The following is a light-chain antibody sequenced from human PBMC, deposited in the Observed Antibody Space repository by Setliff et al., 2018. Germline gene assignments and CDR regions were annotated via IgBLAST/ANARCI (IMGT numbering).Light chain of an antibody. Sequence: QSVLTQPASVSGSPGQSITLSRTGTSSDVGGYNYVSWYQQHPGKAPKLMIYDVSNRPSGVSNRFPGSKSGNTASLTISGLQAEDEADYYCSSYASSSTLYVFGTGTKVTVL. CDR2: DVS. CDR3: SSYASSSTLYV. CDR1: SSDVGGYNY. J-gene: IGLJ1*01. V-gene: IGLV2-14*03.